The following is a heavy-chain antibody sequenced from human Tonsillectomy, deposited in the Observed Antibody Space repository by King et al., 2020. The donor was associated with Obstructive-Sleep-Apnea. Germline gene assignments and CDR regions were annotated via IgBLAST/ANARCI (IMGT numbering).Heavy chain of an antibody. CDR3: AKDDYYYYGMDV. CDR1: VFSFSNNA. CDR2: ISGWGGSA. V-gene: IGHV3-23*04. Sequence: VQLVESGGGLVQPGGSLRLSCVASVFSFSNNAMSWVRQAPGSGLEWVSAISGWGGSAPYPNSVKGRFPISRANSKNTLFLQMNTLRAEDTAVYYCAKDDYYYYGMDVWGQGTTVTVSS. J-gene: IGHJ6*02.